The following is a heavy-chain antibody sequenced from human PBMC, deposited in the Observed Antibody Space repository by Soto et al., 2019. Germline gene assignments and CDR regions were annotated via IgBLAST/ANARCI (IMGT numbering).Heavy chain of an antibody. V-gene: IGHV3-23*01. D-gene: IGHD2-2*01. CDR3: AKDLTDIVVVPAAIPDNWFDP. CDR1: GFTFSSYA. J-gene: IGHJ5*02. Sequence: GGSLRLSCAASGFTFSSYAMIWVRQAPGKGLEWVSAISGSGGSTYYADSVKGRFTISRDNSKNTLYLQMNSLRAEDTAVYYCAKDLTDIVVVPAAIPDNWFDPWGQGTLVTVSS. CDR2: ISGSGGST.